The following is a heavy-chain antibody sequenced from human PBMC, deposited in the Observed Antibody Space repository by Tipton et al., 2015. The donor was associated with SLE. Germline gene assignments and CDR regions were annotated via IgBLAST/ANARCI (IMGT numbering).Heavy chain of an antibody. CDR3: ARDRRGYSYGNAFDI. V-gene: IGHV4-31*03. J-gene: IGHJ3*02. CDR2: IYYSGST. D-gene: IGHD5-18*01. CDR1: GGSVSSGSYY. Sequence: TLSLTCTVSGGSVSSGSYYWSWIRQPPGKGLEWIGYIYYSGSTYYNPSLKSRVTISVDTSKNQFSLKLSSVTAADTAVYYCARDRRGYSYGNAFDIWGQGTMVTVSS.